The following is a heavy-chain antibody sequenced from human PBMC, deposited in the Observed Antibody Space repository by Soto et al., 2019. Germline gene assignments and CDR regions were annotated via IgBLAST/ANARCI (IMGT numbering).Heavy chain of an antibody. CDR3: AREKGGGYDHRWFDP. Sequence: QVQLQESGPGLVKPSQTLSLTCTVSGGSICSGGYYWSWIRQHPGKGLEWIGYIYYSGSTSYKPSLKHRVTISVDTSKNKFSLKLSSVSAADTAVYYCAREKGGGYDHRWFDPWGQGTMVTVSS. V-gene: IGHV4-31*03. CDR2: IYYSGST. D-gene: IGHD5-12*01. CDR1: GGSICSGGYY. J-gene: IGHJ5*02.